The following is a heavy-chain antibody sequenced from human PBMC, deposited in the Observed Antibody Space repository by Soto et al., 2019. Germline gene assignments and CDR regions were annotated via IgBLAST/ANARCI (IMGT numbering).Heavy chain of an antibody. D-gene: IGHD4-17*01. CDR3: AGQGNGLDDYGHRGAFYI. V-gene: IGHV4-31*03. J-gene: IGHJ3*02. CDR1: GGSISSGGYY. CDR2: TYYRGST. Sequence: QVQLQESGPGLVKPSQTLSLTCTVSGGSISSGGYYWSWIRQHPGKGLEWIGYTYYRGSTYYNPSLKSRVTISLDTSKNQFSLKLSSVTAADTAVYYCAGQGNGLDDYGHRGAFYIWGQGTMVTVSS.